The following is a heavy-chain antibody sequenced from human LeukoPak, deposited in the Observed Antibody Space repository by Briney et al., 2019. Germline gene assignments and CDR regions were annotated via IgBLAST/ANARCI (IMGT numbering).Heavy chain of an antibody. CDR1: GFTFSTYG. CDR2: ISYDGSDE. CDR3: VASSGSYHY. V-gene: IGHV3-30*03. D-gene: IGHD3-10*01. Sequence: GRSLRLSCAASGFTFSTYGMHWVRQAPGKGLEWVAIISYDGSDENYADSVKGRFTISRDNSKNTLSLQMNSLTAEDTAVYYCVASSGSYHYWGQGTLVTVSS. J-gene: IGHJ4*02.